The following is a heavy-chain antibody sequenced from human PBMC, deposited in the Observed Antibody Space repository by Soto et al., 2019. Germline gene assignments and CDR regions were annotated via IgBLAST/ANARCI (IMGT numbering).Heavy chain of an antibody. D-gene: IGHD1-26*01. CDR2: IHPSGQPI. V-gene: IGHV3-48*03. J-gene: IGHJ3*01. CDR1: GFTFSSSE. Sequence: GGSLRLSCAVSGFTFSSSEMYWVRQAPGKGLEWISYIHPSGQPIFYADSVKGRFAISRDNANNSLFLQMNSLRAEDTAVYYCARRASRWGQGTMVTVSS. CDR3: ARRASR.